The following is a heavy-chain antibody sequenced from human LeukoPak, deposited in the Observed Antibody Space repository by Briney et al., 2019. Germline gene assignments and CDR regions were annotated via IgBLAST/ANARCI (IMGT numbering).Heavy chain of an antibody. V-gene: IGHV3-74*01. Sequence: PGGSLRLSCATSGFTFSSYWMHWVRQAPGKGLVWVSRINNDGSSTSYADSVKGRFTISRDNAKNTLYLQMNSLRAEDTAVYYCARGRAGFYFDYWGQGTLVTVSS. CDR1: GFTFSSYW. J-gene: IGHJ4*02. D-gene: IGHD6-19*01. CDR2: INNDGSST. CDR3: ARGRAGFYFDY.